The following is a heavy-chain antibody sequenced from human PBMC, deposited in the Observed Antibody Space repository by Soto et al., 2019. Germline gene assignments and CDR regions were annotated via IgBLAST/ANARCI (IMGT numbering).Heavy chain of an antibody. CDR3: VGGRDYDY. V-gene: IGHV4-4*02. Sequence: PSETLSLTCDVSSGSITTSVLWTWVRQFPGKGLEWIGEIAHDGNTNYNPSLSGRVTMSVDLSNSQFSLNVASVTAADTAVYFCVGGRDYDYWGQGTLVTVSS. CDR1: SGSITTSVL. J-gene: IGHJ4*02. D-gene: IGHD1-26*01. CDR2: IAHDGNT.